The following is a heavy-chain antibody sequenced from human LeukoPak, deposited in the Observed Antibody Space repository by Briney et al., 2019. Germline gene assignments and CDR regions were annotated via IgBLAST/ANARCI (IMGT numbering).Heavy chain of an antibody. Sequence: GGSLRLSCAAAGFTFSTYTMNWVRQAPGKGLEWVSSISSTSDYIYHADSVKGRFTISRDNAKNSLYLQMSSLRADDTAVYYCARHPRTGYCSGDNCHFDYWGQGTLVTVSS. V-gene: IGHV3-21*01. D-gene: IGHD2-15*01. CDR1: GFTFSTYT. CDR2: ISSTSDYI. CDR3: ARHPRTGYCSGDNCHFDY. J-gene: IGHJ4*02.